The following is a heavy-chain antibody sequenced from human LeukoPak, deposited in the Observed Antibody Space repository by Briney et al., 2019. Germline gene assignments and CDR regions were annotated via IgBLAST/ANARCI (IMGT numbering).Heavy chain of an antibody. Sequence: GGSLRLSCAASGFTFSSYEMNWVRQAPGKGLEWVSYISSSGSTIYYADSVKGRFTISRDNAKNSLYLQMNSLRAEDTAVYYCATSITIFGVGGWGQGTMVTVSS. V-gene: IGHV3-48*03. CDR3: ATSITIFGVGG. CDR1: GFTFSSYE. D-gene: IGHD3-3*01. J-gene: IGHJ3*01. CDR2: ISSSGSTI.